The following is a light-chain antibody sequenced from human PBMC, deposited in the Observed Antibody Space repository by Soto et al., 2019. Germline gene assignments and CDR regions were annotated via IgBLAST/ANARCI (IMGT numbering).Light chain of an antibody. J-gene: IGKJ4*01. CDR2: AAS. Sequence: DTQLTQSPSFLSASVGDRVTITCRASQDVSRSVGWYQQKPGKAPKLLISAASTLHSGVPSRFSGSGSGTDLTLTIRSLQPEDFATYYCQQLWTYPLTFGGVTKGEI. CDR3: QQLWTYPLT. V-gene: IGKV1-9*01. CDR1: QDVSRS.